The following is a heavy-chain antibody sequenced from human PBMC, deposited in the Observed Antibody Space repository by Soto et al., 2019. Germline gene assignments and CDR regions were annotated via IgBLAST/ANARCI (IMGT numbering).Heavy chain of an antibody. CDR2: IIPILGIA. D-gene: IGHD4-17*01. V-gene: IGHV1-69*02. Sequence: QVQLVQSGAEVKKPGSSVKVSCKASGGTFSSYTISWVRQAPGQGLEWMGRIIPILGIANSAQKFQGRVTITADKSTSTAYMELSSLRSEDTAVYYCARAAKYGDYDYWGQGTLVTVSS. CDR3: ARAAKYGDYDY. CDR1: GGTFSSYT. J-gene: IGHJ4*02.